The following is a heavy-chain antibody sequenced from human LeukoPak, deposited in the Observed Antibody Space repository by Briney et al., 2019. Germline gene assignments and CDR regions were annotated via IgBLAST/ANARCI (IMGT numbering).Heavy chain of an antibody. J-gene: IGHJ4*02. D-gene: IGHD1-7*01. CDR1: GFTFSDYA. Sequence: GGSLRLSCAASGFTFSDYAMRWVRQAPGKGLEWVAVISQDGSEKYYPGSVRGRYTISRDNSKNTIYLQMDRLRGEDMVIYYCARDYWWNYDYWGQGTLVTVFS. CDR3: ARDYWWNYDY. V-gene: IGHV3-30-3*01. CDR2: ISQDGSEK.